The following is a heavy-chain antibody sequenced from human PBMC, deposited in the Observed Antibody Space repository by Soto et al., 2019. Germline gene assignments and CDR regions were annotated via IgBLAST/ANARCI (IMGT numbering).Heavy chain of an antibody. V-gene: IGHV4-39*01. CDR1: GGSISSGHYS. Sequence: QLQLQESGPGLVKPSETLSLTCTVSGGSISSGHYSWGWIRQPPGEGLEWIGTFHYSENTYYNPSLGSRVTVSVDTSKNQFSLKVTSVTVADTAIYYCARLGGYCSTTSCYGFYGMDVWGQGTTVIVSS. J-gene: IGHJ6*02. CDR3: ARLGGYCSTTSCYGFYGMDV. CDR2: FHYSENT. D-gene: IGHD2-2*01.